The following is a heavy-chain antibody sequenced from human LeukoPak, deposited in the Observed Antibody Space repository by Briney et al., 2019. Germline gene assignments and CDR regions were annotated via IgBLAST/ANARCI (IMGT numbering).Heavy chain of an antibody. CDR3: ARGPGSYYVGSDWAFDI. CDR1: GFTFSSYW. Sequence: GGSLRLSCAASGFTFSSYWMHWVRHAPGKGLVWVSRINSDGSSTSYADSVKGRFTISRDNAKNTLYLQMNSLRAEDTAVYYCARGPGSYYVGSDWAFDIWGQGTMVTVSS. D-gene: IGHD3-10*02. CDR2: INSDGSST. J-gene: IGHJ3*02. V-gene: IGHV3-74*01.